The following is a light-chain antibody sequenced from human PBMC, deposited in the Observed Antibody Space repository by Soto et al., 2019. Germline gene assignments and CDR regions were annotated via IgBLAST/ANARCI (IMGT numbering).Light chain of an antibody. CDR3: QHYGSSPRT. V-gene: IGKV3-20*01. CDR2: GAS. Sequence: EIVLTQSPGALSLSPGERATLSCRASQSVSSSYLAWYQQTPGQAPRLLIYGASSRATFIPDSFSGSGSGKDFTLTISRLEPEDLAGYYCQHYGSSPRTFGQGTKVEIK. J-gene: IGKJ1*01. CDR1: QSVSSSY.